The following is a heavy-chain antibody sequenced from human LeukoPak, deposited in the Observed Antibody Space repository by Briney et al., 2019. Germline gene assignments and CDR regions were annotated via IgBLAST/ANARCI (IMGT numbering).Heavy chain of an antibody. CDR2: IFGSGST. J-gene: IGHJ5*02. CDR1: GGSISSYC. Sequence: SETLSLTCNVSGGSISSYCWSWIRQPAGKGLEWIGRIFGSGSTNYNPSLKSRVSMSVDTSKNQFSLNLTSVTAADAAVYYCARDLGYSGFDWAPWGQGTLVTVSS. CDR3: ARDLGYSGFDWAP. D-gene: IGHD5-12*01. V-gene: IGHV4-4*07.